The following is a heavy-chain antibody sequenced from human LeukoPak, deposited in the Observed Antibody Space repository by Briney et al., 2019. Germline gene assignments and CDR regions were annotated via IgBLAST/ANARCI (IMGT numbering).Heavy chain of an antibody. CDR2: IQFDGTYK. J-gene: IGHJ4*02. Sequence: PGGSLRLSCAASGFTFSSYAMHWVRQAPGKGLEWVAFIQFDGTYKFYADSVKARFTIFRDNSKNTLYLQMNSLRAEDTAVYYCAKGRGYGDYVPFEYWGQGSLVTVSS. CDR1: GFTFSSYA. D-gene: IGHD4-17*01. CDR3: AKGRGYGDYVPFEY. V-gene: IGHV3-30*02.